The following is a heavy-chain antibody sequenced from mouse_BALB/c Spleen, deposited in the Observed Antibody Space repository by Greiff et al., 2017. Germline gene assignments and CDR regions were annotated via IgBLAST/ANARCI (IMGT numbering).Heavy chain of an antibody. CDR1: GFTFSDYY. Sequence: EVNVVESGGGLVKPGGSLKLSCAASGFTFSDYYMYWVRQTPEKRLEWVATISDGGSYTYYPDSVKGRFTISRDNAKNNLYLQMSSLKSEDTAMYYCARADEGYYAMDYWGQGTSVTVSS. CDR2: ISDGGSYT. J-gene: IGHJ4*01. V-gene: IGHV5-4*02. CDR3: ARADEGYYAMDY.